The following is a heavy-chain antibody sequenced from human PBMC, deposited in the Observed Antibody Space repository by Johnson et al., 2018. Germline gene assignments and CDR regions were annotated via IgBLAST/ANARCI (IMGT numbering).Heavy chain of an antibody. CDR2: ISSSGSTI. V-gene: IGHV3-11*04. CDR3: ARVQGYCSSTSWYTGGNHGYYYYYGMDV. D-gene: IGHD2-2*02. J-gene: IGHJ6*02. CDR1: GFTFSDYY. Sequence: QVQLVQSGGGLVKPGGSLRLSCAASGFTFSDYYMSWIRQAPGKGLEWVSYISSSGSTIYYADSVKGRFTISRDNAKNSLYLQMNSLRAEDTAVYYWARVQGYCSSTSWYTGGNHGYYYYYGMDVWGQGTTVTVSS.